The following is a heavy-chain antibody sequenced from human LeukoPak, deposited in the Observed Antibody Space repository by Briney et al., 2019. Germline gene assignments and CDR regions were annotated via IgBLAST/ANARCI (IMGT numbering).Heavy chain of an antibody. CDR1: GFTFSSNS. CDR2: ISSSSTL. J-gene: IGHJ3*02. Sequence: GSRRLSCAASGFTFSSNSKSWVRQAPGKGLEWVAYISSSSTLHYVDPVESRFTISREKANNSLDLQMDSLRDEGTAVYYCASDDRPFDIWGQGTMVTVSS. CDR3: ASDDRPFDI. V-gene: IGHV3-48*02.